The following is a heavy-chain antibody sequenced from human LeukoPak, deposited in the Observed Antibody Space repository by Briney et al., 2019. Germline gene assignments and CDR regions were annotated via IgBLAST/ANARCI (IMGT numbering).Heavy chain of an antibody. CDR1: GGSISSGDYY. CDR3: ARAETTVVDY. D-gene: IGHD4-23*01. V-gene: IGHV4-30-4*01. CDR2: ISYSGST. J-gene: IGHJ4*02. Sequence: SETLSLTCTVSGGSISSGDYYWSWIRQPPGKGLELIGYISYSGSTYYNPSLKSRVTISVDTSKNQFSLKLSSVTAADTAVYYCARAETTVVDYWGQGTLVTVSS.